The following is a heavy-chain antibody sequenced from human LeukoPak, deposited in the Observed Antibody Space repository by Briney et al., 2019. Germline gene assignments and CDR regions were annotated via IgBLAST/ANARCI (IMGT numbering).Heavy chain of an antibody. J-gene: IGHJ6*03. CDR1: GESFSGYY. CDR3: ARAGVRGVNYYYYYYMDV. V-gene: IGHV4-34*01. Sequence: SETLSLTCAVYGESFSGYYWSWIRLSSEKGLEWIGEINHSGGTNYNPSLESRVTLSVDTSKNQFSLKLRSVTAADTAVYYCARAGVRGVNYYYYYYMDVWGKGTTVTVSS. D-gene: IGHD3-10*01. CDR2: INHSGGT.